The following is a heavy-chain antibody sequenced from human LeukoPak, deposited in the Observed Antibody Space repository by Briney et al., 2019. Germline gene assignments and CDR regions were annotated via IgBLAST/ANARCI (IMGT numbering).Heavy chain of an antibody. CDR1: GFAFRNYA. D-gene: IGHD1-1*01. J-gene: IGHJ4*02. CDR3: ATDWKCDC. CDR2: ISDSGAKT. V-gene: IGHV3-23*01. Sequence: GGSLRLSCAASGFAFRNYAMTWVRQAPGKGLEWVAAISDSGAKTSYADSVKGRYTISRDNSKNMLYLQMNSLRVEDTAVYSCATDWKCDCWGQGTLATVSS.